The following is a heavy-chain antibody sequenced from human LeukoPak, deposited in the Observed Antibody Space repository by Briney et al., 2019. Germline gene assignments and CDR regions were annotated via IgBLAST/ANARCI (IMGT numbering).Heavy chain of an antibody. D-gene: IGHD6-13*01. CDR3: ARDRAAAANWFDP. V-gene: IGHV1-18*01. Sequence: ASVKVSCKAPGYTFTSYGISWVRQAPGQGLEWMGWISAYNGNTKYTQKLQGRVTMTTDTSTSTAYMELRSLRSDDTAVYYCARDRAAAANWFDPWGQGTLVTVSS. CDR2: ISAYNGNT. CDR1: GYTFTSYG. J-gene: IGHJ5*02.